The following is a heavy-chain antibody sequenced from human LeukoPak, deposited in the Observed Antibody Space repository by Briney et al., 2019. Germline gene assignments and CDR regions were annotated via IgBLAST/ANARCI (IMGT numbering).Heavy chain of an antibody. CDR3: ARARKSDYGGLWEFSYYYGMDV. Sequence: PSETLSLTCAVYGGSFSGYYWSWIRQPPGKGLEWIGEINHSGSTNYNPSLKSRVTISVDTSKNQFSLKLSPVTAADTAVYYCARARKSDYGGLWEFSYYYGMDVWGQGTTVTVSS. CDR1: GGSFSGYY. J-gene: IGHJ6*02. D-gene: IGHD4-17*01. V-gene: IGHV4-34*01. CDR2: INHSGST.